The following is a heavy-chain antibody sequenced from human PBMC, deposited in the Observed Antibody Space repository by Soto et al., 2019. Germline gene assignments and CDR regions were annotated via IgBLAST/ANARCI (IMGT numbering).Heavy chain of an antibody. CDR1: GGSISSTSYY. D-gene: IGHD6-19*01. CDR2: LYFSGNT. CDR3: ARSWTKIAVPGPYYFDY. V-gene: IGHV4-39*01. J-gene: IGHJ4*02. Sequence: PSETLSLTCTVSGGSISSTSYYWGWIRQPPGKGLEWIGSLYFSGNTYNNPSLTSRVTISVDTSKNQFSLKLSSVTAADTAVYFCARSWTKIAVPGPYYFDYWGQGTLVT.